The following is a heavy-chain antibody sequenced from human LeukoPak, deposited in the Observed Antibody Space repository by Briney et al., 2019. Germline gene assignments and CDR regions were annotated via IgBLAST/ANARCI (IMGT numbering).Heavy chain of an antibody. V-gene: IGHV1-2*02. CDR3: ARSRGYYYDSSGYSDY. D-gene: IGHD3-22*01. Sequence: ASVKVSCKASGYIFTGYYMHWVRQAPGQGLEWMGWINPNSGGTNYAQKFQGRVTMTRDTSISTAYMELSRLRSDDTAVYYCARSRGYYYDSSGYSDYWGQGTLVTVSS. CDR1: GYIFTGYY. CDR2: INPNSGGT. J-gene: IGHJ4*02.